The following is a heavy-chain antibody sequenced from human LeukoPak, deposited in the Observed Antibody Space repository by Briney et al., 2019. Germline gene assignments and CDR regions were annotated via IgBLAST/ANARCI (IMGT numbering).Heavy chain of an antibody. J-gene: IGHJ5*02. CDR3: ASRLDFWSGAEIS. CDR1: GFTFSPYW. V-gene: IGHV3-74*01. D-gene: IGHD3-3*01. Sequence: GGSLRLSCAASGFTFSPYWIHWVRQAPGKGLMWVSIISGDGSDRRYADSVKGRFTISRDNAKNSLYLQMNSLRAEDTAVYYCASRLDFWSGAEISWGQGTLVTVSS. CDR2: ISGDGSDR.